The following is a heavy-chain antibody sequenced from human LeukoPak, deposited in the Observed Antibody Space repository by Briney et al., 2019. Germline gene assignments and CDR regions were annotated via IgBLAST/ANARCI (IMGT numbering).Heavy chain of an antibody. V-gene: IGHV4-39*07. CDR1: GGSISSSSYY. Sequence: SETLSLTCTVSGGSISSSSYYWGWIRQPPGKGLEWIGSIYYSGSTYYNPSLKSRVTISVDTSKNQFSLKLSSVTAADTAVYYCATARALIDIVVVPAVANWFDPWGQGTLVTVSS. D-gene: IGHD2-2*01. CDR2: IYYSGST. CDR3: ATARALIDIVVVPAVANWFDP. J-gene: IGHJ5*02.